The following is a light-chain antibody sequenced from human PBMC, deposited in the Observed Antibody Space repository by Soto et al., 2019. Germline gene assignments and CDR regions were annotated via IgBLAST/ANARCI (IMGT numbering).Light chain of an antibody. Sequence: QSVLTQPRSVSGSPGQSVTISCTGTSSDVGGYNYVSWYQQHPGKAPKLIIYDVSKRPSGVPDRFSGSRSGNTASLTISGLQAEDEADYYCCSYAGSQTWVFGGGTKLTLL. V-gene: IGLV2-11*01. CDR2: DVS. CDR1: SSDVGGYNY. J-gene: IGLJ3*02. CDR3: CSYAGSQTWV.